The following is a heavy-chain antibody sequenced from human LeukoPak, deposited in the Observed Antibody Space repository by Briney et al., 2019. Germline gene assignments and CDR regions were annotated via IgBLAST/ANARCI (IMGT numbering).Heavy chain of an antibody. CDR2: IYSSGNT. CDR3: ARHSGLRSPFDP. CDR1: GGSISSYY. J-gene: IGHJ5*02. Sequence: SETLSLTCTVSGGSISSYYWGWIRQPPGRDLEWIGSIYSSGNTYYNPSLESRVTISVDTSKNQLSLKLTSATAADTSVYYCARHSGLRSPFDPWGQGTLVTVSS. D-gene: IGHD3-3*01. V-gene: IGHV4-39*01.